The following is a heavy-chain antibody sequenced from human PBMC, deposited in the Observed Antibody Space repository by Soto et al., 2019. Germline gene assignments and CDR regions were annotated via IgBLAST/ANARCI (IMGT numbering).Heavy chain of an antibody. D-gene: IGHD2-21*01. CDR3: ARDPDHVVVMYYFDY. V-gene: IGHV3-30-3*01. CDR1: GFTFSSYA. J-gene: IGHJ4*02. CDR2: ISYDGSNK. Sequence: QVQLVESGGGVVQPGRSLRLSCAASGFTFSSYAMHWVRQAPGKGLEWVAVISYDGSNKYYADSVKGRITISRDNSKNTLYLQMNSLRAEDTAVYYCARDPDHVVVMYYFDYWGQGNLVNVSS.